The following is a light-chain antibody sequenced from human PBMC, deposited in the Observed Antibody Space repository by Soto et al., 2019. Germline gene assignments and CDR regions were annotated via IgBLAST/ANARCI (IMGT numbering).Light chain of an antibody. CDR3: QQYNRYSS. J-gene: IGKJ2*01. Sequence: DIQMTQSPSTLSASVGDRVTIACRASQSISSWLAWYQQKPGKAPKVLIYKASSLESGVPSRFSGSGSGTEWALTISSLQPDDFATYYCQQYNRYSSFGQGTKLEIK. V-gene: IGKV1-5*03. CDR1: QSISSW. CDR2: KAS.